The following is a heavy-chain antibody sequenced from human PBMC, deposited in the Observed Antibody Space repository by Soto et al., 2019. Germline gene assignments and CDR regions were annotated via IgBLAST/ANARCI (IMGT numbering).Heavy chain of an antibody. V-gene: IGHV1-46*03. Sequence: ASVKVSCKASGYTFTSYYMHWVRQAPGQGLEWMGIINPSGGSTSYAQKFQGRVTMTRDTSTSTVYMELSSLRSEDTAVYYCARDRYYDSSGYLSEGYYSYYGLDVWGQGTTVTVSS. CDR3: ARDRYYDSSGYLSEGYYSYYGLDV. CDR2: INPSGGST. J-gene: IGHJ6*02. CDR1: GYTFTSYY. D-gene: IGHD3-22*01.